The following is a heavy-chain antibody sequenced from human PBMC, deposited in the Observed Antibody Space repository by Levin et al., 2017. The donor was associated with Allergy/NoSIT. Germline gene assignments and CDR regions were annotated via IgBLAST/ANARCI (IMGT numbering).Heavy chain of an antibody. J-gene: IGHJ4*02. V-gene: IGHV3-74*01. CDR1: RFTFSSFW. CDR2: IKSDGSST. Sequence: GGSLRLSCAVSRFTFSSFWMHWVRQAPGKGLAWVSRIKSDGSSTSYADSVKGRFTISRDNAQNTLYLQMDSLRVEDTAVYYCVEESSQFVGYWGQGILVTVSS. CDR3: VEESSQFVGY. D-gene: IGHD3-16*01.